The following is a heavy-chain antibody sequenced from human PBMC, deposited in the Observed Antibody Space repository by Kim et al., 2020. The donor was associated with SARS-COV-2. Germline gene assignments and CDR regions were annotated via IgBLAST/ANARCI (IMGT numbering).Heavy chain of an antibody. CDR1: GFTFSSYG. CDR3: AKDQFPSRITMVRGAPYYYYYGMDV. D-gene: IGHD3-10*01. V-gene: IGHV3-30*18. CDR2: ISYDGSNK. J-gene: IGHJ6*02. Sequence: GGSLRLSCAASGFTFSSYGMHWVRQAPGKGLAWVAVISYDGSNKYYADSVKGRFTISRDNSKNTLYLQMNSLRAEDTAVYYCAKDQFPSRITMVRGAPYYYYYGMDVWGQGTTVTVSS.